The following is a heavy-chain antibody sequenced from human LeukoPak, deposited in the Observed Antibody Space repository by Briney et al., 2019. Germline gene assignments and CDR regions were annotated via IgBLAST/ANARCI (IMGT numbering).Heavy chain of an antibody. CDR2: INSDGSST. D-gene: IGHD3-3*02. V-gene: IGHV3-74*03. J-gene: IGHJ3*02. Sequence: PAGSLRLSCAASGFTFSSYWMHWVRQGPGKGLVWVSRINSDGSSTTYADSVKGRFAISRDNAKNTLFLQMNSLSPEDTAVYYCARDRSIEDAFDIWGQGTMVTVSS. CDR3: ARDRSIEDAFDI. CDR1: GFTFSSYW.